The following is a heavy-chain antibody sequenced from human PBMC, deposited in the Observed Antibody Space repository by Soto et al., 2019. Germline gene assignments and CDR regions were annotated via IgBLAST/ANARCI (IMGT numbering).Heavy chain of an antibody. CDR3: ANSAYYDYVWGSYWDAFDI. D-gene: IGHD3-16*01. CDR1: GGSFSSYA. J-gene: IGHJ3*02. V-gene: IGHV1-69*01. CDR2: IIPIFGTP. Sequence: QVQLVQSGAEVKKPGSSVKVSCKASGGSFSSYAISWVRQAPGQGLEWMGGIIPIFGTPNYAQKFQGRVTITADESTSTAYMELSSLRSDDTAVYYCANSAYYDYVWGSYWDAFDIWGQGTMVTVST.